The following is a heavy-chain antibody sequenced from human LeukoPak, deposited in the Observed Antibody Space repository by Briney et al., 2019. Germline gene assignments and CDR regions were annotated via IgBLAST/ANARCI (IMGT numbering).Heavy chain of an antibody. CDR3: AREVVIYPADAFDI. CDR1: GGTFSSYA. D-gene: IGHD2-21*01. Sequence: ASVKVSCKASGGTFSSYAISWVRQAPGQGLEWMGMIIPILGIANYAQKFQGRVTITADKSTSTAYIELSSLRAEDTAVYYCAREVVIYPADAFDIWGQGTMVIVSS. J-gene: IGHJ3*02. V-gene: IGHV1-69*04. CDR2: IIPILGIA.